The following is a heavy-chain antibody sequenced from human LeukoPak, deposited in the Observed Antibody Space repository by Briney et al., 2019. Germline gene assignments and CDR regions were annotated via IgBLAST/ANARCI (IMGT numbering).Heavy chain of an antibody. CDR1: GFTVSDMY. V-gene: IGHV3-53*05. CDR3: AKTYVDYSLIYYGMDV. Sequence: PGGSLRLSCAASGFTVSDMYMSWVRQAPGRGLEWVSVIYKVGTTHYADSVKGRFTISRDNSKNTLYLQMNSLRAEDTAVYYCAKTYVDYSLIYYGMDVWGQGTTVTVSS. CDR2: IYKVGTT. D-gene: IGHD4-11*01. J-gene: IGHJ6*02.